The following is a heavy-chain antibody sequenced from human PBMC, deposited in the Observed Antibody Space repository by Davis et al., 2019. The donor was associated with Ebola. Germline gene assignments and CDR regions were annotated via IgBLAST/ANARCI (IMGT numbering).Heavy chain of an antibody. CDR1: GVSISSGTYS. D-gene: IGHD3-22*01. Sequence: MPSETLSLTCAVSGVSISSGTYSWSWIRQPPGKGLEWIGYVYYSGSTYYSPSLKSRATISADTSKNQVSLKLSSVTAADAAVYYCARGAGVVIHRETDYYHLDYWGQGTLVTVSS. V-gene: IGHV4-30-4*07. J-gene: IGHJ4*02. CDR2: VYYSGST. CDR3: ARGAGVVIHRETDYYHLDY.